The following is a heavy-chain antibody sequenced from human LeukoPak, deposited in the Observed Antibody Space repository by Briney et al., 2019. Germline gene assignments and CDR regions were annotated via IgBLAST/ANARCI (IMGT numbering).Heavy chain of an antibody. CDR3: ARDVETSGWSPFDY. CDR2: ISDSANVV. V-gene: IGHV3-48*03. Sequence: PGGSLRLSCAASGFDFMSYEMNWVRQAPGKGLQWLAYISDSANVVYYAESVKGRFTISRDNTKNSVYLQMRNLTVEDTATYYCARDVETSGWSPFDYWGQGTLVAVSS. J-gene: IGHJ4*02. CDR1: GFDFMSYE. D-gene: IGHD6-19*01.